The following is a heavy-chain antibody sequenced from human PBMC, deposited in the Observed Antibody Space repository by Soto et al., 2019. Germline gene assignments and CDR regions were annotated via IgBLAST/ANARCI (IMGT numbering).Heavy chain of an antibody. Sequence: QVQLQESGPGLVKPSQTLSLTCTVSGGSISSGGYYWSWLRQHPGKGLEWSGYIFDSGTTYYNPSLKRRVTISVDPSKSQFSLRLTSVTATDTAVYYCASQASGWYPDYWGQGTLVTVSS. CDR1: GGSISSGGYY. J-gene: IGHJ4*02. CDR3: ASQASGWYPDY. CDR2: IFDSGTT. V-gene: IGHV4-31*03. D-gene: IGHD6-19*01.